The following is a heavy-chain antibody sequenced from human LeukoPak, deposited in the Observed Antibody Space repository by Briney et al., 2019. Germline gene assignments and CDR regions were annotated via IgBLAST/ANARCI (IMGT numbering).Heavy chain of an antibody. J-gene: IGHJ6*03. CDR1: GFTFSSYW. CDR3: ARDIPPSSSDYMDV. D-gene: IGHD6-6*01. V-gene: IGHV3-7*01. CDR2: IKQDGSEK. Sequence: PGGSLRLSCAASGFTFSSYWMSWVRRAPGKGLEWVANIKQDGSEKYYVDSVKGRFTISRDNAKNSLYLQMNSLRAEDTAVYYCARDIPPSSSDYMDVWGKGTTVTVSS.